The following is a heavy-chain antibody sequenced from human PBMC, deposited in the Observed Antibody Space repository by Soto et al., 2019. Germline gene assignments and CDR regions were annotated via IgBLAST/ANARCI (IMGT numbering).Heavy chain of an antibody. D-gene: IGHD6-19*01. Sequence: EVQLLESGGGLVQPGGSLRLSCAASGFTFSSYAMSWVRQAPGKGLEWVSAISGSGGRTYYADSVKGRFTISRDNSKNTLYLQMNSLRAEDTAVYYCAKPVYSSGWTYYFDYWGQGTLVTVSS. J-gene: IGHJ4*02. CDR2: ISGSGGRT. CDR1: GFTFSSYA. V-gene: IGHV3-23*01. CDR3: AKPVYSSGWTYYFDY.